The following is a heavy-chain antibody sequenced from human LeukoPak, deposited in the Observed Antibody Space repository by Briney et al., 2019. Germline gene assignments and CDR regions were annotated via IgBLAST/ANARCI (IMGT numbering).Heavy chain of an antibody. V-gene: IGHV4-59*08. J-gene: IGHJ4*02. CDR2: IYYSGST. CDR1: GGSISSYY. D-gene: IGHD4-17*01. Sequence: SETLSLTCTVPGGSISSYYWSWIRQPPGKGLEWIGYIYYSGSTNYNPSLKSRVTISVDTSKNQFSLKLSSVTAADTAVYYCASGLNYGDYLDYWGQGTLVTVSS. CDR3: ASGLNYGDYLDY.